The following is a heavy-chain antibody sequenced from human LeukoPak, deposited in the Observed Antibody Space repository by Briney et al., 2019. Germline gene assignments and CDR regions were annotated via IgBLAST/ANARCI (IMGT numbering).Heavy chain of an antibody. Sequence: PGGSLRLSCAASGFTFSSYSMNWVRQAPGKGLEWVSSISSSSSYIYYADSVKGRFTISRDNAKNSLYLQMNSLRAEDTAVYYCARGHCSGGSCYDEDYYYCGMDVWGQGTTVTVSS. V-gene: IGHV3-21*01. CDR2: ISSSSSYI. CDR3: ARGHCSGGSCYDEDYYYCGMDV. D-gene: IGHD2-15*01. J-gene: IGHJ6*02. CDR1: GFTFSSYS.